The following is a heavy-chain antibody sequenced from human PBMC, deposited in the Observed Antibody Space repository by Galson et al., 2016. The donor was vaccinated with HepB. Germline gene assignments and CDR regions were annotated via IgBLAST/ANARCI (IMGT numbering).Heavy chain of an antibody. CDR3: TRAISGGNHRGPFDN. Sequence: SLRLSCAASGFTFDVHGMSWVRQAPGKGLEWVSGINWNGGYTSSADSVKGRFTISRDNAKNLLYLQMYSLRAEDTALYHCTRAISGGNHRGPFDNWGQGTLVTVSS. V-gene: IGHV3-20*01. J-gene: IGHJ4*02. D-gene: IGHD4-23*01. CDR2: INWNGGYT. CDR1: GFTFDVHG.